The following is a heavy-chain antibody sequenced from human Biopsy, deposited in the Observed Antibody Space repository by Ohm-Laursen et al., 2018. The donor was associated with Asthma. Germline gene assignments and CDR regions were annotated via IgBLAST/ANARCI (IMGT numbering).Heavy chain of an antibody. CDR1: GFPFSTYA. D-gene: IGHD6-19*01. V-gene: IGHV3-53*01. J-gene: IGHJ4*02. CDR2: IYSGGTS. CDR3: ARGDSSGWSHYYFDY. Sequence: SLRLSCTAPGFPFSTYAMSWARQAPGKGLEWVSVIYSGGTSDTADSVRGRFTISRDFYKNTLYLQMDSLRAEDTAVYYCARGDSSGWSHYYFDYWGQGTLVTVSS.